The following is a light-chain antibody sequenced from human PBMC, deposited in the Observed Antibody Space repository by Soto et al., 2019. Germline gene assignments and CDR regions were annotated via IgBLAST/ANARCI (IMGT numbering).Light chain of an antibody. CDR2: LRS. CDR3: MQSIQLPIT. Sequence: DIVMTQSPLSLPVTPGEPASISCRSSQSLLHTNGYNYLDWYLQKPGQSPQLLISLRSNRFSGVPDRFSGSGSGTDFTLKISRVEAEDVGVYYCMQSIQLPITFGQGTRLEIK. CDR1: QSLLHTNGYNY. J-gene: IGKJ5*01. V-gene: IGKV2D-29*02.